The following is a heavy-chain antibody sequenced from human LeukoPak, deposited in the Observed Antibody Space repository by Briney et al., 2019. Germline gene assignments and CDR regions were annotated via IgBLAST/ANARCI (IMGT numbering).Heavy chain of an antibody. J-gene: IGHJ6*03. Sequence: ASLKVSCKASGYTFTSYGITWVRQAPGKGLEWMGWISPFNDNTNYAQKFQGRVTMTTDTSTSTAYMELRSLRSDDTAVYYCARGIAARRYYYYYYYMDVWGKGTTVTVSS. CDR3: ARGIAARRYYYYYYYMDV. D-gene: IGHD6-6*01. CDR2: ISPFNDNT. CDR1: GYTFTSYG. V-gene: IGHV1-18*01.